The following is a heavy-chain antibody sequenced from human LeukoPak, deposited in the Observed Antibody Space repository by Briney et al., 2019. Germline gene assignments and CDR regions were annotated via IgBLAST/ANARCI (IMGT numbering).Heavy chain of an antibody. V-gene: IGHV1-69*04. CDR3: ARDTGVPAANPPYYYYYGMDV. CDR1: GGTFSSYA. CDR2: IIPILGIA. J-gene: IGHJ6*02. D-gene: IGHD2-2*01. Sequence: SVKVSCKASGGTFSSYAISRVRQAPGQGLEWMGRIIPILGIANYAQKFQGRVTITADKSTSTAYMELSSLRSEDTAVYYCARDTGVPAANPPYYYYYGMDVWGQGTTVAVSS.